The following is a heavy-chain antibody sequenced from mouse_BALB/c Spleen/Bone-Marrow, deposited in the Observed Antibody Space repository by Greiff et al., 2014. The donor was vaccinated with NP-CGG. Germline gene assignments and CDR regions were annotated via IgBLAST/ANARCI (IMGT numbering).Heavy chain of an antibody. CDR1: GYTFTSYW. Sequence: LQQSGSELVRPGASVKLSYKASGYTFTSYWMHWVKQRPGQGLEWIGNIYPGSGSTNYDEKFKSKATLTVDTSSSTAYMQLSSLTSEDSAVYYCTRDYDWVPDYWGQGTTLTVSS. CDR3: TRDYDWVPDY. CDR2: IYPGSGST. D-gene: IGHD1-1*01. V-gene: IGHV1S22*01. J-gene: IGHJ2*01.